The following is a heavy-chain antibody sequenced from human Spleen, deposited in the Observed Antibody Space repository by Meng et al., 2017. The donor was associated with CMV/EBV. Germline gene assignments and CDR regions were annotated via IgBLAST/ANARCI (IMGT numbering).Heavy chain of an antibody. CDR3: ATGNSGWFDP. CDR2: ISAFNGIT. Sequence: ASVKVSCKSSGYTFISHGISWVRQAPGQGLEWMGWISAFNGITTHAQNFQGRVTMTTDTSTSTAYMELRSLRSDDTAVYYCATGNSGWFDPWGQGTLVTVSS. J-gene: IGHJ5*02. D-gene: IGHD1-1*01. V-gene: IGHV1-18*01. CDR1: GYTFISHG.